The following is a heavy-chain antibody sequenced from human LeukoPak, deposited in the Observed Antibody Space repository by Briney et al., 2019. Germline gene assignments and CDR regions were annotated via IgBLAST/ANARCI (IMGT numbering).Heavy chain of an antibody. CDR1: GYTFTSYG. CDR2: ISAYNGNT. CDR3: ARSSRYDIRTGYPY. V-gene: IGHV1-18*01. D-gene: IGHD3-9*01. Sequence: ASVKVSCKASGYTFTSYGISWVRQAPGQGLEWMGWISAYNGNTNYAQKLQGRVTMTTGTSTSTAYMELRSLRSDDTAVYYCARSSRYDIRTGYPYWGQGTLVTVSP. J-gene: IGHJ4*02.